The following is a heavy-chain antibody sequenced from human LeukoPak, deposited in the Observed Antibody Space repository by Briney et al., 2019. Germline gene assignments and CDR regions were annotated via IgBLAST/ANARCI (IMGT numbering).Heavy chain of an antibody. CDR3: ARFSDGSGSYVDY. CDR1: GGSISSSSYY. V-gene: IGHV4-39*01. D-gene: IGHD3-10*01. Sequence: SETLSLTCTVSGGSISSSSYYWGWIRQPPGKGLEWIGSISYSGSTYYNPSLQSRVTISVDTSKNQFSLKLSSVTAADTAVYYCARFSDGSGSYVDYWGQGTLVTVSS. CDR2: ISYSGST. J-gene: IGHJ4*02.